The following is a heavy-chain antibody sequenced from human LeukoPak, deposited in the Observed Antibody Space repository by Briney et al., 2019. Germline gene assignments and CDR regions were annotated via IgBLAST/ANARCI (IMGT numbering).Heavy chain of an antibody. CDR2: FYYSGST. CDR1: GGSISSYY. CDR3: ARHFPPPRNPYYDFPDPFDY. V-gene: IGHV4-59*08. Sequence: PSETLSLTCTVSGGSISSYYWSWIRQPPGKGLERVGYFYYSGSTNYNPSLKSRVTISVDTSKNQFALKLSSVTAADTAVYYCARHFPPPRNPYYDFPDPFDYWGQGTLVTVSS. D-gene: IGHD3-3*01. J-gene: IGHJ4*02.